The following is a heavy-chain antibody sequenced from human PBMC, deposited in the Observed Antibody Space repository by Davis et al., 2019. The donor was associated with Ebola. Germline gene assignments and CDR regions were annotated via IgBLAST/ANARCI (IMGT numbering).Heavy chain of an antibody. D-gene: IGHD6-19*01. CDR3: ARQVRSVAGTYYGMDV. CDR1: GGSISSYY. J-gene: IGHJ6*02. V-gene: IGHV4-59*08. CDR2: IYYSGST. Sequence: PSETLSLTCTVSGGSISSYYWSWIRQPPGKGLEWIGYIYYSGSTNYNPSLKSRVTISVDTSKNQFSLKLSSVTAADTAVYYCARQVRSVAGTYYGMDVWGQGTTVTVSS.